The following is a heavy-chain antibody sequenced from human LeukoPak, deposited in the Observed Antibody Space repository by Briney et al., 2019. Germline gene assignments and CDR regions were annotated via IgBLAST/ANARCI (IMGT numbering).Heavy chain of an antibody. D-gene: IGHD2-15*01. J-gene: IGHJ1*01. Sequence: ASVKVSCKASGYTFTSYGISWVRQAPGQGPEWMGWISAYNGNTNYAQKLQGRVTMTTDTSTSTAYMELRSLRSGDTAVYYCARGCSGGSCYSSPAEYFQHWGQGTLVTVSS. CDR3: ARGCSGGSCYSSPAEYFQH. V-gene: IGHV1-18*01. CDR2: ISAYNGNT. CDR1: GYTFTSYG.